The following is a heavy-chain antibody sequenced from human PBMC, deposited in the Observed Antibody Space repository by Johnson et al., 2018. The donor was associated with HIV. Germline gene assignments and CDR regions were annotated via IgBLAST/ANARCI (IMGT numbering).Heavy chain of an antibody. J-gene: IGHJ3*02. CDR2: ISSSGSTI. Sequence: VQLVESGGGLVKPGGSLRLSCAASGFTFSDYYMSWIRQAPGKGLEWVSYISSSGSTIFYADSVKGRFTISRDNAKNSLYLQMHSLRAEDTAVYYCASVYYYGSGTYHGAFDIWGQGTMVTVSS. CDR3: ASVYYYGSGTYHGAFDI. D-gene: IGHD3-10*01. V-gene: IGHV3-11*04. CDR1: GFTFSDYY.